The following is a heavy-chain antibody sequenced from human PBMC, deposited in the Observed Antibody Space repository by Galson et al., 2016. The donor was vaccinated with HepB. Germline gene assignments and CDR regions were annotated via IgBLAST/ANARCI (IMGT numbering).Heavy chain of an antibody. D-gene: IGHD2-2*02. J-gene: IGHJ5*02. CDR2: IYYSGST. CDR3: GVVPAAIDGLGFDP. V-gene: IGHV4-39*01. CDR1: GGSISSSSYY. Sequence: SETLSLTCTVSGGSISSSSYYWGWIRQPPGKGLEWIGSIYYSGSTYYNPSLKSLVTISVDTSKNQFSLKLSSVTAADTAVYYCGVVPAAIDGLGFDPWGQGTLVTVSS.